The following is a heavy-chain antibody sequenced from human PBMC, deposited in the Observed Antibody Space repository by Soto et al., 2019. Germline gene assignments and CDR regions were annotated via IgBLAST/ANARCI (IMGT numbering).Heavy chain of an antibody. V-gene: IGHV4-30-2*01. CDR3: ASFFSAVAFDDY. CDR2: IHHSGNT. CDR1: GGSISSGGYS. Sequence: QLQLQESGSGLVKPSQSLSLTCVVSGGSISSGGYSWSWIRQPPGKGLEYIGYIHHSGNTYYNPSLKSRVTTAVDSSKKQVSLNLNSVTVADTAVYYCASFFSAVAFDDYWGQGTLVTVSS. D-gene: IGHD2-2*01. J-gene: IGHJ4*02.